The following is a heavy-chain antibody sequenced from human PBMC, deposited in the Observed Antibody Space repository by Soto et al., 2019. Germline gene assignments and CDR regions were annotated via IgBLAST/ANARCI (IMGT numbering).Heavy chain of an antibody. Sequence: QPLSLTSAISGDSVSSNSAACNWIRHSPSRGLEWLGRTYYRSKWYNDYAVSVKSRITINPDTSKNQFSLQLNSVTPEDTAVYYCARDQGYWNYEDGYYYYYGMDVWGQGTTVTVSS. CDR2: TYYRSKWYN. J-gene: IGHJ6*02. V-gene: IGHV6-1*01. CDR1: GDSVSSNSAA. D-gene: IGHD1-7*01. CDR3: ARDQGYWNYEDGYYYYYGMDV.